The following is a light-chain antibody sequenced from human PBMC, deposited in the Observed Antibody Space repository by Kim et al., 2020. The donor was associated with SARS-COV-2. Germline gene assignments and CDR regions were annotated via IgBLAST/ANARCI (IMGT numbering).Light chain of an antibody. CDR3: QQHSKWPLT. Sequence: SVSPGERATLSCRASESIDAGLAWYQQKPGQGPRLLIHGASTRATGVPARFSGSGSGTEFTLTINSLQSDDFAIYYCQQHSKWPLTFGGGTKLEI. J-gene: IGKJ4*01. CDR2: GAS. CDR1: ESIDAG. V-gene: IGKV3-15*01.